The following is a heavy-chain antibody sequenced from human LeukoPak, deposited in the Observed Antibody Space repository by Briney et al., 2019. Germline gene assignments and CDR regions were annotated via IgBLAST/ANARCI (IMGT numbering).Heavy chain of an antibody. CDR3: ARGIAALPDY. CDR1: GFTFSSYS. Sequence: PGGSLRLSCAASGFTFSSYSMNWVRQAPGKGLEWVSSISSSSSYIFYADSVKGRFTISRDNAKNSLFLQMNSLRAEDTAVYYCARGIAALPDYWGQGTLVTVSS. CDR2: ISSSSSYI. J-gene: IGHJ4*02. D-gene: IGHD6-13*01. V-gene: IGHV3-21*01.